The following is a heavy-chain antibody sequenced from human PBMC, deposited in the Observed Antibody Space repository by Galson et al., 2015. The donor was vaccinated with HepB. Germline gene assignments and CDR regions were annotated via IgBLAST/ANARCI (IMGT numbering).Heavy chain of an antibody. Sequence: QSGAEVKKPGESLKISCEGSGYSFTSYWIGWVRQMPGKGLEWMGIIYPGDSDTRYSPSFQGQVTISADKSISTAYLQWSSLKASDTAMYYCARYKWPYGGNTYYFDYWGQGTLVTVSS. CDR3: ARYKWPYGGNTYYFDY. CDR2: IYPGDSDT. D-gene: IGHD1-20*01. V-gene: IGHV5-51*03. J-gene: IGHJ4*02. CDR1: GYSFTSYW.